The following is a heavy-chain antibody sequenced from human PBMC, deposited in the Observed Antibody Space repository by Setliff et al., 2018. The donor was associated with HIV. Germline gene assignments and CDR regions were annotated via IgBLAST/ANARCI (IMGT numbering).Heavy chain of an antibody. CDR2: IRSKGYGSAT. CDR3: VRDQLRRPERWDFDF. J-gene: IGHJ4*02. Sequence: GGSLRLSCAASGFTFSGSAMHWVRQASGKGLEWVGRIRSKGYGSATAYAASVKGRFTISRDDSKNTAYLQMDSLKTEDTAVYYCVRDQLRRPERWDFDFWGQGTLVTVSS. V-gene: IGHV3-73*01. D-gene: IGHD1-26*01. CDR1: GFTFSGSA.